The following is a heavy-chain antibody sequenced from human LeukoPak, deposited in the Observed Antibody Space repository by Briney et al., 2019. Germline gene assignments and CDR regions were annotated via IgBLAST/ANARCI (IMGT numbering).Heavy chain of an antibody. Sequence: PSETLSLTCAVYGGSFSGYYWSWIRQPPGKGLEWMGEINHSGSTNYNPSLKSRVTISVDTSKNQFSLKLSSVTAADTAVYYCARGGQWLVLFAFDIWGQGTMVTVSS. V-gene: IGHV4-34*01. D-gene: IGHD6-19*01. CDR1: GGSFSGYY. CDR3: ARGGQWLVLFAFDI. J-gene: IGHJ3*02. CDR2: INHSGST.